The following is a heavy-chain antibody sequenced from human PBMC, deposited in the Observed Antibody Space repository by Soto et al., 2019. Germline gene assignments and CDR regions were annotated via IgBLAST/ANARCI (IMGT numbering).Heavy chain of an antibody. CDR2: ISAYNGNT. CDR3: AIDSMVRGVIMGGDAFNI. Sequence: GASVKVSCKASGYTFTSYGISWVRQAPGQGLEWMGWISAYNGNTNYAQKQQGRVTMTTDTSTSTAYMEQRSMKSDDTAVYYCAIDSMVRGVIMGGDAFNIWGQGTMVTVSS. J-gene: IGHJ3*02. V-gene: IGHV1-18*01. D-gene: IGHD3-10*01. CDR1: GYTFTSYG.